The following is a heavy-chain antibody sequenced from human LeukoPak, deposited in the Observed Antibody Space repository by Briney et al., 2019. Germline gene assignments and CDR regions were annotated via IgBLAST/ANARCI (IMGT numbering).Heavy chain of an antibody. CDR2: INHSGST. CDR3: ARGDCSSTSCYGLLAFDI. Sequence: SETLSPTCAVYGGSFSGYYWSWIRQPPGKGREWIGEINHSGSTNYNPSLKSRVTISVDTSKNQFSLKLSSVTAADTAVYYCARGDCSSTSCYGLLAFDIWGQGTMVTVSS. V-gene: IGHV4-34*01. D-gene: IGHD2-2*01. J-gene: IGHJ3*02. CDR1: GGSFSGYY.